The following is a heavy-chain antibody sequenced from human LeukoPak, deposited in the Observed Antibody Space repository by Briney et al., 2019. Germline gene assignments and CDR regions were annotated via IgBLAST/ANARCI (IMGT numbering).Heavy chain of an antibody. J-gene: IGHJ6*02. Sequence: GASVKVSCKASLGTLSSYAISWVRQAPGQGLEWMGGIIPIFGTANYAQKFQGRVTITADKSTSTAYMELSSLRSEDTVVYYCARTTRARWDVWGQGTTVTVSS. CDR1: LGTLSSYA. V-gene: IGHV1-69*06. CDR3: ARTTRARWDV. D-gene: IGHD1-14*01. CDR2: IIPIFGTA.